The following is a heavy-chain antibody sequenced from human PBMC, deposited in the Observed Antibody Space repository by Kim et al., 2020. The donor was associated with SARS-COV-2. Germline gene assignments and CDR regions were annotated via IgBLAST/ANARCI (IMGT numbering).Heavy chain of an antibody. CDR2: T. CDR3: AADGDDDAFDI. J-gene: IGHJ3*02. D-gene: IGHD4-17*01. Sequence: TKYSQKFQGRVTITRDTSASTAYMELSSLRSEDTAVYYCAADGDDDAFDIWGQGTMVTVSS. V-gene: IGHV1-3*01.